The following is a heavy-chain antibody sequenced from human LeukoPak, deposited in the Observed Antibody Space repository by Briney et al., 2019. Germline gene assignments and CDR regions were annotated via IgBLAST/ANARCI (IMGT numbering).Heavy chain of an antibody. J-gene: IGHJ4*02. CDR3: AREAYGDLLSYFDY. Sequence: PSETLSLTCTVSGGSISSYYWSWIRQPPGKGLEWIGYIYYSGSTNYNPSLKSRVTISVDTSKNQFSLKLSPVTAADTAVYYCAREAYGDLLSYFDYWGQGTLVTVSS. CDR2: IYYSGST. CDR1: GGSISSYY. V-gene: IGHV4-59*01. D-gene: IGHD4-17*01.